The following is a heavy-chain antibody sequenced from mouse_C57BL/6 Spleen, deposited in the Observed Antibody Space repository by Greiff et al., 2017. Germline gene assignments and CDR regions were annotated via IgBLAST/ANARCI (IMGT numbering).Heavy chain of an antibody. CDR2: ISYDGSN. V-gene: IGHV3-6*01. D-gene: IGHD1-1*01. J-gene: IGHJ2*01. CDR3: AGDSPLTVVATNYFDY. Sequence: VQLKESGPGLVKPSQSLSLTCSVTGYSITSGYYWNWIRQFPGNKLEWMGYISYDGSNNYNPSLKNRISITRDTSTNQFFLKLNSVTTEDTATYYCAGDSPLTVVATNYFDYWGQGTTLTVSS. CDR1: GYSITSGYY.